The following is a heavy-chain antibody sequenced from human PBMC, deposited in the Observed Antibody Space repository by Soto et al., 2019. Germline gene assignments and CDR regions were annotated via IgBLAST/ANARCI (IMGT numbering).Heavy chain of an antibody. D-gene: IGHD6-13*01. Sequence: GGSLRLSCAASGFTFSSYAMHWVRQAPGKGLEWVANIKQDGSEKYYVDSVKGRFTISRDNAKNSLYLQMNSLRAEDTAVYYCAKQRRYSRYVDYWGQGTRVTVSS. CDR3: AKQRRYSRYVDY. CDR2: IKQDGSEK. J-gene: IGHJ4*02. CDR1: GFTFSSYA. V-gene: IGHV3-7*01.